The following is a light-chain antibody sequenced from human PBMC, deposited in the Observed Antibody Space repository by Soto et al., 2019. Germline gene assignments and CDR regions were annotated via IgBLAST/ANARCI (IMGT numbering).Light chain of an antibody. Sequence: ETVLTQSPATLSLSPGERATLSCRASQSVSSYLAWYQQKPGQAPRLLIYDTSNRATGIPARFSGSGSGTDFTLTISSLEPEDFAVYYCKQRQNWPWTFGQGTKVEIK. J-gene: IGKJ1*01. CDR1: QSVSSY. CDR2: DTS. V-gene: IGKV3-11*01. CDR3: KQRQNWPWT.